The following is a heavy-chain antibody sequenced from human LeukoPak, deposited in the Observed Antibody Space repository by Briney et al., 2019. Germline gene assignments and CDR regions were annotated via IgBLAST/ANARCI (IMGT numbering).Heavy chain of an antibody. CDR3: ARLDGSWLRYYFDY. J-gene: IGHJ4*02. Sequence: GGSLRLSCAASGFTFSDYYMSWIRQAPGKGLEWVSYISSSGSTIYYADSVKGRFTISRDNAKNSLYLQMDSLRAEDTAVYYCARLDGSWLRYYFDYWGQGTLVTVSS. CDR2: ISSSGSTI. V-gene: IGHV3-11*04. CDR1: GFTFSDYY. D-gene: IGHD6-13*01.